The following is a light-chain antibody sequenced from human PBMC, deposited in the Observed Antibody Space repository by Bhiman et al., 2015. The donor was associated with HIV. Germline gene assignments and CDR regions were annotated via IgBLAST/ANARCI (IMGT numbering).Light chain of an antibody. CDR2: EVN. CDR3: SSYAGRDVVI. CDR1: SSDVGVYNL. Sequence: QSALTQPPSASGSRGQSVIISCTGTSSDVGVYNLVSWYQHHPGKAPKLIIYEVNKRPSGVPARFSGSKSGNTASLTVSGLQDEDEADYYCSSYAGRDVVIFGGGTKLTVL. J-gene: IGLJ2*01. V-gene: IGLV2-8*01.